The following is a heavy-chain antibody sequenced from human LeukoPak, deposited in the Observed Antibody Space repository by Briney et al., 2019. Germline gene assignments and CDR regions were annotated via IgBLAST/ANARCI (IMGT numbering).Heavy chain of an antibody. CDR3: ARARQSGDY. CDR2: INPNSGGT. V-gene: IGHV1-2*06. Sequence: ASVRVSCKASGYTFTGYHMHWVRQAPGQGLGWMGRINPNSGGTNYTQNFQGRVTMTRDTSINTAYMELSRLRFDDTAVYYCARARQSGDYWGQGTLVTVSS. J-gene: IGHJ4*02. CDR1: GYTFTGYH.